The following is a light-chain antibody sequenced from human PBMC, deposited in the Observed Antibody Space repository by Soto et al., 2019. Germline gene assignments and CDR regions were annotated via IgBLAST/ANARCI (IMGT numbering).Light chain of an antibody. Sequence: QSALTQPPSVSGAPGQRVTISCTGSSSNIGAGYDVHWYQQLPGTAPKLPIYGNSNRPSGVPDRFSGSKSGTSASLAITGLQAEDEADYYCQSYDSSLSGSHVVFGGGTKLTVL. CDR3: QSYDSSLSGSHVV. CDR2: GNS. CDR1: SSNIGAGYD. V-gene: IGLV1-40*01. J-gene: IGLJ2*01.